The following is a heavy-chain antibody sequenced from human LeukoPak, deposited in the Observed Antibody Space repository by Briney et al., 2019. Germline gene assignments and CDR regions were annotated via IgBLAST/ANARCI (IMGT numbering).Heavy chain of an antibody. CDR3: ARDFYCNRTSCYAPSFDY. D-gene: IGHD2-2*01. CDR1: GFTFSSYG. Sequence: GGSLRLSCAASGFTFSSYGMHWVRQAPGKGLEWVALIGYDGTNEYYADSVKGRFTISRDNSKNTLYLQMKSLRAEDTAVYYCARDFYCNRTSCYAPSFDYWGQGTLVTVSS. J-gene: IGHJ4*02. V-gene: IGHV3-33*01. CDR2: IGYDGTNE.